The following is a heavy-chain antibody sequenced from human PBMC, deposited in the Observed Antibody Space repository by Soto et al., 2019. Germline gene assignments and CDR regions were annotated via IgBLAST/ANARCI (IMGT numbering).Heavy chain of an antibody. CDR1: GYTFTSYA. D-gene: IGHD3-9*01. Sequence: VQLVQSGAEEKKPGASVKVSCKASGYTFTSYAMHWVRQAPGQRLEWMGWINAGNGNTKYSEKFQGRVTITRDTSASTAYMELSSLRSEDTAVYYCARSSGVYDILAWGQGTLVTVSS. J-gene: IGHJ5*02. CDR2: INAGNGNT. CDR3: ARSSGVYDILA. V-gene: IGHV1-3*05.